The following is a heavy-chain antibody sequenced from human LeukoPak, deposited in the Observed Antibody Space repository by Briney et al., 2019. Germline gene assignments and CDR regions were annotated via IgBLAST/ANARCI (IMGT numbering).Heavy chain of an antibody. Sequence: KPSETLSLTCTVSGYSISSGYYWGWIRQPPGKGLEWTGSIDHSGSTYYNPSLKSRITISLDTSKNQFSLNLSSVTAADTAVYYCARDIWGGIAVALRGAFDIWGQGTMVTVSS. CDR1: GYSISSGYY. J-gene: IGHJ3*02. CDR3: ARDIWGGIAVALRGAFDI. D-gene: IGHD6-19*01. V-gene: IGHV4-38-2*02. CDR2: IDHSGST.